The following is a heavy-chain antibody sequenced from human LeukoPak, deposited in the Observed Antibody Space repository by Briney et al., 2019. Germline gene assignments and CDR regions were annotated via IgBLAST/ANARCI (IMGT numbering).Heavy chain of an antibody. CDR2: IYTSGST. D-gene: IGHD3-10*01. CDR1: GGSISSYY. CDR3: ARQRLLWFGELYETRFDP. Sequence: SETLSLTCTVSGGSISSYYWSWIRQPAGKGLEWIGRIYTSGSTNYNPSLKSRVTMSVDTSKNQFSLKLSSVTAADTAVYYCARQRLLWFGELYETRFDPWGQGTLVTVSS. V-gene: IGHV4-4*07. J-gene: IGHJ5*02.